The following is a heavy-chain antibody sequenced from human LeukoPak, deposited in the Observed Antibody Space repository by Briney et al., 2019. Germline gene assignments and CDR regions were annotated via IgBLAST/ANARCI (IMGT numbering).Heavy chain of an antibody. J-gene: IGHJ5*02. V-gene: IGHV3-23*01. CDR2: ISGSGGST. CDR1: GFTFSNYA. D-gene: IGHD6-13*01. Sequence: QAGGSLRLSCAASGFTFSNYAMSWVRQAPGRGLEWVSTISGSGGSTYYADSVKGRFTISRDNSKNTLYLQMNSLRAEDTAVYYCAKVRAAAGNLNWFDPWGQGTLVTVSS. CDR3: AKVRAAAGNLNWFDP.